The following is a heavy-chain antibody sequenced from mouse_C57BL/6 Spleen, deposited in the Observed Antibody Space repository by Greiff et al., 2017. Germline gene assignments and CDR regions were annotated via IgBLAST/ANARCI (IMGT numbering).Heavy chain of an antibody. CDR2: IYPGDGDT. CDR3: ARSIVTTGMDD. Sequence: QVQLQQSGPELVKPGASVKISCKASGYAFSSSWMNWVKQRPGKGLEWIGRIYPGDGDTNYNGKFKGKATLTADKSSSTAYMQLSSLTSEDYAVDFCARSIVTTGMDDWGQGTSVTVSS. CDR1: GYAFSSSW. J-gene: IGHJ4*01. D-gene: IGHD2-12*01. V-gene: IGHV1-82*01.